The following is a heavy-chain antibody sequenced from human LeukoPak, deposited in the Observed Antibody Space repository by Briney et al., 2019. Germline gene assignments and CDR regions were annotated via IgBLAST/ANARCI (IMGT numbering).Heavy chain of an antibody. CDR2: ISYDGSNK. Sequence: GGSRRLSCAASGFTFSSYGMHWVRQAPGKGLEWVAVISYDGSNKYYADSVKGRFTISRDNSKNTLYLQMNSLRAEDTAVYYCAKDGFDYWGQGTLVTVSS. CDR1: GFTFSSYG. CDR3: AKDGFDY. J-gene: IGHJ4*02. V-gene: IGHV3-30*18.